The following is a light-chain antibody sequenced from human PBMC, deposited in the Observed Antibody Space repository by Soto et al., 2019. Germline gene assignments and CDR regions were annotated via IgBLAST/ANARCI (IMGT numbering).Light chain of an antibody. CDR2: DVS. CDR1: SSDVGSYNR. V-gene: IGLV2-18*02. Sequence: QSALTQPPSVSGSPGQSVAISCTGTSSDVGSYNRVSWYQQSPGTAPKLMIYDVSTRPPGVPDRFSGSKSGNTASLTISGLQAEDEAEYYCSSYTSSSTYVFGTGTKVTVL. J-gene: IGLJ1*01. CDR3: SSYTSSSTYV.